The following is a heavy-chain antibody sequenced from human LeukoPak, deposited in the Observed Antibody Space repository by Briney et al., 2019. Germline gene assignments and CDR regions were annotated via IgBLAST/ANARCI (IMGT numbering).Heavy chain of an antibody. CDR3: ARDSGVLGDFDY. D-gene: IGHD1-26*01. J-gene: IGHJ4*02. V-gene: IGHV4-38-2*02. CDR2: IHHSGST. Sequence: SETLSLTCAVSGYSISSGYYWGWIRQPPGKGLEWIGSIHHSGSTYYNPSLKSRVTISVDTSKNQFSLKLSSVTAADTAVYYCARDSGVLGDFDYWGQGTLVTVSS. CDR1: GYSISSGYY.